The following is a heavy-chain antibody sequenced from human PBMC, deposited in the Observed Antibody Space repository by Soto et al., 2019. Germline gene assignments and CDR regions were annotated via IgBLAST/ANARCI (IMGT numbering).Heavy chain of an antibody. CDR1: GYTFTGYY. Sequence: GASVKVSCKASGYTFTGYYMHWVRQAPGQGLEWMGWINPNSGGTNYAQKFQGRVTMTRDTSISTAYMELSRLRSDDTAVYYCAREPYSSSFMDVWCQGTTVTVSS. J-gene: IGHJ6*02. D-gene: IGHD6-13*01. CDR2: INPNSGGT. CDR3: AREPYSSSFMDV. V-gene: IGHV1-2*02.